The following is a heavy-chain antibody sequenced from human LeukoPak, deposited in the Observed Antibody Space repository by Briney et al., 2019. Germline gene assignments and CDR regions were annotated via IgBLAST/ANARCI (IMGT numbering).Heavy chain of an antibody. D-gene: IGHD5-12*01. Sequence: GGSLRLSCAASGFTFSTYNMNWVRQAPGKGLEWVSGISGSGGSTYYADSVKGRFTISRDNSKKTLYLQMNSLRAEDTAVYYCARGPSGYHNTGGQGTLVTVSS. J-gene: IGHJ4*02. CDR1: GFTFSTYN. V-gene: IGHV3-23*01. CDR3: ARGPSGYHNT. CDR2: ISGSGGST.